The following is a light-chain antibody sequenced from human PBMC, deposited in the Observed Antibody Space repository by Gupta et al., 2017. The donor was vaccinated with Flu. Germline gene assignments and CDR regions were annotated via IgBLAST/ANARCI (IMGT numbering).Light chain of an antibody. CDR3: CSYAGDSTYV. V-gene: IGLV2-11*01. CDR1: GRDVGAYNY. J-gene: IGLJ1*01. Sequence: QSALTQPRSVSGSPEQSITVSCSGPGRDVGAYNYVSWFQQHPGGAPKLIIYDVSERPSGVPDRFSGSKSGRTASLTISGLQADDEADYYCCSYAGDSTYVFGSGTTVTVL. CDR2: DVS.